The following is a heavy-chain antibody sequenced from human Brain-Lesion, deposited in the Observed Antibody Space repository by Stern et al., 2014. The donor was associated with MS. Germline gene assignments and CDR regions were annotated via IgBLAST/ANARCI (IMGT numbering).Heavy chain of an antibody. J-gene: IGHJ6*02. CDR2: IYYRGTT. CDR3: ARDHFTTSLDV. V-gene: IGHV4-31*03. CDR1: GGSISSDNYY. Sequence: VHLVESGPGLVKPSQTLSLTCTVSGGSISSDNYYWTWIRQHPGKGLEWIGHIYYRGTTYYNPSLKSRVSITVDTSQTLFSLRLSSVTAADTAVYYCARDHFTTSLDVWGHGTTVTVS. D-gene: IGHD2-2*01.